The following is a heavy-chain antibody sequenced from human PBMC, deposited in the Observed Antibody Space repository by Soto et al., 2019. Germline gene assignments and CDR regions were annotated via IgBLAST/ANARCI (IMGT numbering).Heavy chain of an antibody. V-gene: IGHV4-34*01. Sequence: SETLSLTCAVYGGSFSGYYWSWIRQPPGKGLEWIGEINHSGSTNYNPSLKSRVTISVDTSKNQFSLKLSSVTAADTAVYYCARPLTGDAFDIWGQGTMVTVS. CDR1: GGSFSGYY. CDR3: ARPLTGDAFDI. CDR2: INHSGST. J-gene: IGHJ3*02. D-gene: IGHD7-27*01.